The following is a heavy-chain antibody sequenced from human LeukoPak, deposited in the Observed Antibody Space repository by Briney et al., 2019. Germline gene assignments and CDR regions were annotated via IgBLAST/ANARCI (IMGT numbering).Heavy chain of an antibody. D-gene: IGHD6-13*01. V-gene: IGHV1-2*02. Sequence: ASVKVSCKASGYTFTGYYMHWVRESPGQGLEWMGWINPNSGGTNYAQKFQCRVTMTRDTSISTAYMELSRLRSDDTAVYYCARDLFGSWYLDYYYYYMDVWGKGTTVTVSS. CDR2: INPNSGGT. CDR3: ARDLFGSWYLDYYYYYMDV. CDR1: GYTFTGYY. J-gene: IGHJ6*03.